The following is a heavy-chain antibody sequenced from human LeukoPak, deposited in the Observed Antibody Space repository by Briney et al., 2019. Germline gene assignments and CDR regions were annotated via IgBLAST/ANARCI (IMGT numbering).Heavy chain of an antibody. CDR3: TRTGDYYDSSTYYYGLDY. Sequence: GGSLRLSCAASGFTFSRNWMHWVRQAPGKGLEWVGFIRSKPYGGTTEYAASVKGRFTISRDDSKNIAYLQMNSLKTEDTAVFYCTRTGDYYDSSTYYYGLDYWGQGTLVTVSS. CDR2: IRSKPYGGTT. D-gene: IGHD3-22*01. J-gene: IGHJ4*02. V-gene: IGHV3-49*04. CDR1: GFTFSRNW.